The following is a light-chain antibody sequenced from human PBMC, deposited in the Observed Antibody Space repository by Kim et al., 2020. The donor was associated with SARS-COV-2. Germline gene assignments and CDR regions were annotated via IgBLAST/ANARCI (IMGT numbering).Light chain of an antibody. V-gene: IGKV3-20*01. CDR2: GES. CDR1: ETVSASY. CDR3: QQYGASPYT. Sequence: EIVLTQSPGTLFLSPGDRATITCRASETVSASYVGWYQQKPGQPPRLFIYGESNRATGIPDRFSASGFGTEFIFTIDRLEPEDFAVYFCQQYGASPYTFGQGTKVDIK. J-gene: IGKJ2*01.